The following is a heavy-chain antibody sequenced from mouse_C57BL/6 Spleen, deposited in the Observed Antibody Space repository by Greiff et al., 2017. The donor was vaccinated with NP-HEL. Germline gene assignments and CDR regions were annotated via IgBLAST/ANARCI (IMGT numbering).Heavy chain of an antibody. V-gene: IGHV1-26*01. Sequence: EVQLQQSGPELVKPGASVKISCKASGYTFTDYYMNWVKQSHGKSLEWIGDINPNNGGTSYNQKFKGKATLTVDKSSSTAYMELRSLTSEDSAVYYCARYFRYAMDYWGQGTSVTVSS. CDR2: INPNNGGT. CDR3: ARYFRYAMDY. J-gene: IGHJ4*01. CDR1: GYTFTDYY.